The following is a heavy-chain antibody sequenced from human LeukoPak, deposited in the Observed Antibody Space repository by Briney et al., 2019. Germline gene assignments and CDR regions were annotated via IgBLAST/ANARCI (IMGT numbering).Heavy chain of an antibody. D-gene: IGHD3-16*02. V-gene: IGHV3-74*01. CDR2: INNDGSST. Sequence: GGSLRLSCAASGFTFSSYWMNWVRQAPGKGLVWVSRINNDGSSTSYADCVTGLFTISRDNAKKTVHLQINSLRPAHTAVYYCARDYREVGHDSWGQGTLVTVSS. CDR3: ARDYREVGHDS. J-gene: IGHJ5*02. CDR1: GFTFSSYW.